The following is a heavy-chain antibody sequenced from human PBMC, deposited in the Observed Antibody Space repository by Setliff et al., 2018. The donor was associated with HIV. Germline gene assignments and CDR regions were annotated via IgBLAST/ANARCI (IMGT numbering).Heavy chain of an antibody. CDR1: GFTFSYYW. CDR3: ASPGDNY. Sequence: GGSLRLSCAASGFTSGFTFSYYWMAWVRQAPGKGLEWVANINQDGSEKYYLDSVKGRFTISRDNAKNSLSLQMNNLRAEDMAVYYCASPGDNYWGQGTLVTVSS. D-gene: IGHD4-17*01. V-gene: IGHV3-7*01. J-gene: IGHJ4*02. CDR2: INQDGSEK.